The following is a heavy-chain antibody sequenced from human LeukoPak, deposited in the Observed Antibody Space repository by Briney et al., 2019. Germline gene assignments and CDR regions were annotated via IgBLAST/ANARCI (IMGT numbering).Heavy chain of an antibody. J-gene: IGHJ4*02. CDR3: ARQFGGNSEFDY. V-gene: IGHV5-51*01. Sequence: GASLKISCKGSGYSFTSYWIGWVRPMPGKGLEWMGIIYPGDSDIKYSPSFQGQVTISADKSISTAYLQWSSLKASGTAMYYCARQFGGNSEFDYWGQGTLVTVSS. CDR1: GYSFTSYW. CDR2: IYPGDSDI. D-gene: IGHD4-23*01.